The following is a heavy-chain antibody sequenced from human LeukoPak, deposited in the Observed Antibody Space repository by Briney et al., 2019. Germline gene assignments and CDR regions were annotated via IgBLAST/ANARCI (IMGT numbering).Heavy chain of an antibody. V-gene: IGHV4-4*07. CDR1: GGSISSYY. CDR3: ARSSSILTIPTFDY. J-gene: IGHJ4*02. D-gene: IGHD5-24*01. CDR2: IYTSGST. Sequence: SETLSLTCTVSGGSISSYYWSWIRQPAGKGLDWIGRIYTSGSTNYNPSLKSRVTMSVDTSKNQFSLKLSSVTAADTAVYYCARSSSILTIPTFDYWGRGTLVTVSS.